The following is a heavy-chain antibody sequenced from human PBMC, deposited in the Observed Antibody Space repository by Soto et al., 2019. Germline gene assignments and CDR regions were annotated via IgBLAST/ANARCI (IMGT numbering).Heavy chain of an antibody. Sequence: EVQLLESGGGLVQPGGSLRLSCAASGFTFSSYAMSWFRQAPGKGLEWVSAISGSGGSTYYADSVKGRFTISRDNSKTTLYLQMNSLRAEDTAVYYCAKVLDYCDYLNREYFQHWGQGTLVTVSS. D-gene: IGHD4-17*01. J-gene: IGHJ1*01. CDR2: ISGSGGST. CDR1: GFTFSSYA. CDR3: AKVLDYCDYLNREYFQH. V-gene: IGHV3-23*01.